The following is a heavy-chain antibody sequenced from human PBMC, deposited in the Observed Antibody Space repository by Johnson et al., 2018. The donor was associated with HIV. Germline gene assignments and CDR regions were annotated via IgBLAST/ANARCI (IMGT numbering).Heavy chain of an antibody. CDR1: GFTFSSYA. D-gene: IGHD2-21*01. V-gene: IGHV3-30-3*01. Sequence: QVRLVESGGGVVQPGRSLRLSCAASGFTFSSYAMHWVRQAPGKGLEWVAVISSDGISGYYSGSVKGRFTISRDNSNNTLYLQMNSLKAEDTAVYYCARYCGGGCYPHYDALDLWGQGTMVTVSS. CDR2: ISSDGISG. J-gene: IGHJ3*01. CDR3: ARYCGGGCYPHYDALDL.